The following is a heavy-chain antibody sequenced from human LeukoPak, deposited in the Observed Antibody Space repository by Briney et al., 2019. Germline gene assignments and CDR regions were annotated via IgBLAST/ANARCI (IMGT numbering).Heavy chain of an antibody. CDR2: ISYDGNNK. J-gene: IGHJ4*02. Sequence: PGRSLRLSCAASGFTFRNYGMHWVRQAPGKGLEWVAAISYDGNNKNYADSVKGRFTISRDNSKNTLYLQMNSLRAEDTAVYYCAKGGLHYHDSNPIDYWGQGTLVTVSS. V-gene: IGHV3-30*18. CDR1: GFTFRNYG. D-gene: IGHD3-22*01. CDR3: AKGGLHYHDSNPIDY.